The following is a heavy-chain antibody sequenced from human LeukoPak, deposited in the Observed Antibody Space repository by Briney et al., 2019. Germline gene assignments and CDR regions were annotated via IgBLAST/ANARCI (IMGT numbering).Heavy chain of an antibody. J-gene: IGHJ4*02. CDR3: ARACRGDCYDSH. CDR1: GYTFTSYG. D-gene: IGHD2-21*02. Sequence: ASVKVSCKASGYTFTSYGISWVRQGPGQGLEWMGWISAYNGNTNYAQKLQGRVTMTTDTSTSTAYMELRSLRSDDTAVYYCARACRGDCYDSHWGQGTLVTVSS. CDR2: ISAYNGNT. V-gene: IGHV1-18*01.